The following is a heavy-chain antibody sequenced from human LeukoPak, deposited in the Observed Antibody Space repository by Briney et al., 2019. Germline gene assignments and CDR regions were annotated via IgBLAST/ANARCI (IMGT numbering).Heavy chain of an antibody. V-gene: IGHV5-51*01. CDR3: ARHRYDSSGYYFDY. CDR2: IYPGGYHT. D-gene: IGHD3-22*01. Sequence: PGESLEISCHGSGYSFTSYWLGLVRPTPGKGPEWMGIIYPGGYHTRYSPPFQGQATISADKSISTAYLQWSSLKASDTAMYYCARHRYDSSGYYFDYWGQGTLVTVSS. J-gene: IGHJ4*02. CDR1: GYSFTSYW.